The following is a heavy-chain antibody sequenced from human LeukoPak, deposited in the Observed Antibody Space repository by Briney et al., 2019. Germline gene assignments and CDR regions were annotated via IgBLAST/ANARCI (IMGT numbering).Heavy chain of an antibody. Sequence: GRSLRLSCAASGFTFDDYAMHWVRQAPGKGLEWVSGISWNSGSIGYADSVKGRFTISRDNAKNSLYLQMNSLRAEDTAVYYCARDQGDIVVVPAAIPEYFQHWGQGTLVTVSS. CDR3: ARDQGDIVVVPAAIPEYFQH. CDR2: ISWNSGSI. D-gene: IGHD2-2*01. J-gene: IGHJ1*01. V-gene: IGHV3-9*01. CDR1: GFTFDDYA.